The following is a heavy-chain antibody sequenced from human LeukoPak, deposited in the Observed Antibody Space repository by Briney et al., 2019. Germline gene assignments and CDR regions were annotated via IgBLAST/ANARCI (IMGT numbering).Heavy chain of an antibody. Sequence: KPSETLSLTCTVSGYSISSGYYWGWIRQPPGKGLEWIGSIYHSGSTYYNPSLKSRVTISVDTSKNQFSLKLSSVTAADTAVYYCARDPAHGLRYFDWLPRGNNWFDPWGQGTLVTVSS. D-gene: IGHD3-9*01. CDR3: ARDPAHGLRYFDWLPRGNNWFDP. CDR1: GYSISSGYY. J-gene: IGHJ5*02. CDR2: IYHSGST. V-gene: IGHV4-38-2*02.